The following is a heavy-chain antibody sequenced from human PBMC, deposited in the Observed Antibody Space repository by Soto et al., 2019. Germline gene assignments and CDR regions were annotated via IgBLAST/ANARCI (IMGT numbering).Heavy chain of an antibody. CDR1: GGTFSSYA. V-gene: IGHV1-69*13. CDR3: ARYYDSSGYYYYYYYGMDV. J-gene: IGHJ6*02. CDR2: IIPIFGTA. Sequence: GASVKVSCKASGGTFSSYAISWVRQAPGQGLEWMGGIIPIFGTANYAQKFQGRVTITADESTSTAYMELSSLRSEDTAVYYCARYYDSSGYYYYYYYGMDVWGQGTTVTV. D-gene: IGHD3-22*01.